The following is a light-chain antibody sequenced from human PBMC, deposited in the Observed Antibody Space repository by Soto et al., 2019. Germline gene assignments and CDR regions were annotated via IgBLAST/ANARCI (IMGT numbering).Light chain of an antibody. J-gene: IGLJ7*01. CDR2: DVS. CDR1: SSDVGGYKY. Sequence: QSALTQPRSVSGSPGQSVTISCTGTSSDVGGYKYVSWYQQHPDNAPKLMIYDVSKRPSGVPDRFSGSTSGNTASLTISGLQAEDEADYYCCSYAGSYTWVFGGGTQLTVL. V-gene: IGLV2-11*01. CDR3: CSYAGSYTWV.